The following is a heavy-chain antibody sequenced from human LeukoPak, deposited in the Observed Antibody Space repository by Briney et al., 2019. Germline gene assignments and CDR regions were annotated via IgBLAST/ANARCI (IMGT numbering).Heavy chain of an antibody. D-gene: IGHD2-2*02. CDR1: GFTFSSYA. J-gene: IGHJ4*02. Sequence: GGSLRLSCAASGFTFSSYAMSWVRQAPGKGLEWVSAISGSGGSTYYADSVKGRFTISRDDSKNTLYLQMNSLRAEDTAVYYCANAVVPAAIPGAPDYWGQGTLVTVSS. CDR3: ANAVVPAAIPGAPDY. CDR2: ISGSGGST. V-gene: IGHV3-23*01.